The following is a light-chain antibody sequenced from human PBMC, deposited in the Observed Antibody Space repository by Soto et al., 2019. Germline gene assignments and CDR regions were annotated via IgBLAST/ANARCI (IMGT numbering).Light chain of an antibody. Sequence: EIVLSQSPGTLSLSPGERATLSCRASQSISSTYLAWCQQKPGQAPRLLIYGASTRATAIPARFSGSGSGTEFTLTISSLQSEDFAVYYCQQYNNWPVTFGQGTKVDIK. CDR2: GAS. J-gene: IGKJ1*01. V-gene: IGKV3-15*01. CDR3: QQYNNWPVT. CDR1: QSISSTY.